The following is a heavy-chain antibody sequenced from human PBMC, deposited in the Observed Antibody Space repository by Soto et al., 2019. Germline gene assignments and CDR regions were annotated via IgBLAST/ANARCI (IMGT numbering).Heavy chain of an antibody. CDR3: ARIRGYGSGVDV. J-gene: IGHJ6*02. CDR2: ITGTGGNT. V-gene: IGHV3-23*01. D-gene: IGHD5-18*01. Sequence: EVQLLESGGGLVQPGGSLRLSCAASGFTLTTYGMTWVRQAPGKGLVWVSAITGTGGNTYYVDSVKGRFTSSRDNSKNMLYVQVNILRVEDTVVYYCARIRGYGSGVDVWGQGTTVTVSS. CDR1: GFTLTTYG.